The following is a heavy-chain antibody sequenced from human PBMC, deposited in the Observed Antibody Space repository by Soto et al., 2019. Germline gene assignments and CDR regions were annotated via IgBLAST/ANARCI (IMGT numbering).Heavy chain of an antibody. V-gene: IGHV3-15*01. CDR1: GFTFSNAW. CDR2: IKSKTDGGTT. D-gene: IGHD3-22*01. Sequence: EVQLVESGGGLVKPGGSLRLSCAASGFTFSNAWMSWVRQAPGKGLEWVGRIKSKTDGGTTDYAAPVKGRFTISRDDSTTTLYLQMNSLKTGDTAVYYCTTAGEDELVVVIGRDYWGQGTLVTVSS. J-gene: IGHJ4*02. CDR3: TTAGEDELVVVIGRDY.